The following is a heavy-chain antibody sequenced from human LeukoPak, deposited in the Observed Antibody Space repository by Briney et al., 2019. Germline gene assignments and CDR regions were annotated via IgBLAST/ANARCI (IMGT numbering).Heavy chain of an antibody. V-gene: IGHV5-51*01. CDR2: IYPTDSDT. CDR3: ARSYYYDSSGQYFFDF. CDR1: GYSFTSYW. Sequence: GESLKISCKGSGYSFTSYWIGWVRQMPGKGLEWMGIIYPTDSDTRYSPSFQGQVTISADKSISTAYLQWSSLKASDTAMYYCARSYYYDSSGQYFFDFWGQGTLVTVSS. J-gene: IGHJ4*02. D-gene: IGHD3-22*01.